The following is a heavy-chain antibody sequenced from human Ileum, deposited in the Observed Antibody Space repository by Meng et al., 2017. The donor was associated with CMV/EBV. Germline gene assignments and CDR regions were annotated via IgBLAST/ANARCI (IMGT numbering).Heavy chain of an antibody. CDR3: ARGPGGFGDFNFDY. Sequence: QVPLQESGPGLVKPSETLSLTRTVSGDSITSFYWSWIRQPAGKALEWIGRIYHGGSTNYNPSLKSRVTLSVDTSKNQFSMRLTSVTAADTAVYYCARGPGGFGDFNFDYWGQGTLVTVSS. J-gene: IGHJ4*02. D-gene: IGHD3-16*01. CDR2: IYHGGST. V-gene: IGHV4-4*07. CDR1: GDSITSFY.